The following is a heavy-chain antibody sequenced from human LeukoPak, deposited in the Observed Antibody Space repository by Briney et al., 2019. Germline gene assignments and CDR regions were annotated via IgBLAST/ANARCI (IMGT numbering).Heavy chain of an antibody. Sequence: SETLSLTCTVSGGSISSSSYYWGWIRQPPGKGLEWIGSIYYSGSTYYNPSLKSRVTISVDTSKNQFSLKLSSVTAADTAVYFCARAYSSSWVYYYGMDVWGQGTTVTVSS. J-gene: IGHJ6*02. CDR2: IYYSGST. CDR3: ARAYSSSWVYYYGMDV. V-gene: IGHV4-39*07. CDR1: GGSISSSSYY. D-gene: IGHD6-13*01.